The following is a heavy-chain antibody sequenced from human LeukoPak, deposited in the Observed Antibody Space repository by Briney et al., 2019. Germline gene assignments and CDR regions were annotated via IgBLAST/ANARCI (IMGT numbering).Heavy chain of an antibody. V-gene: IGHV3-23*01. J-gene: IGHJ4*02. CDR1: GFTFSSYA. Sequence: GGSLRLSCAASGFTFSSYAMSWVRQAPGKGLEWVSAISGSGGSTYYADSVKGRFTISRDNSKNTLYLQMNSLRAEDTAVYYCAKDLPLIAVAESPYYFDYWGQGTLVTVSS. CDR2: ISGSGGST. CDR3: AKDLPLIAVAESPYYFDY. D-gene: IGHD6-19*01.